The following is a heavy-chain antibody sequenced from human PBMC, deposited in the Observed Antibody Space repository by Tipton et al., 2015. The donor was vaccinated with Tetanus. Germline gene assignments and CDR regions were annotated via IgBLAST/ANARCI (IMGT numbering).Heavy chain of an antibody. D-gene: IGHD3-22*01. J-gene: IGHJ4*02. Sequence: SLRLSCAASGFTFSNYAMAWVRQAPGKGLEWVSAISGSGGGTYYADSVKGRFIISRDNSKNTLYLQMNSLRAEDTAVYYCAKDRYDSSGYYYLWDYWGQGTLVTVSS. CDR1: GFTFSNYA. CDR2: ISGSGGGT. V-gene: IGHV3-23*01. CDR3: AKDRYDSSGYYYLWDY.